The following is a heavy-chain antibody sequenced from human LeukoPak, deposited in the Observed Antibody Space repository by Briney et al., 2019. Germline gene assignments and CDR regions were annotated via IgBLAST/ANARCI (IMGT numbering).Heavy chain of an antibody. D-gene: IGHD6-13*01. J-gene: IGHJ6*02. V-gene: IGHV1-18*01. Sequence: ASVKVSCKASGYTFTSYGISWVRQAPGQGLEWMGWISAYNGNTNYAQKLQGRVTMTTDTSTSTAYMELRSLRSDDTAVYYCARDLGYSSSWYRPYYYYYGMDVWGQGTTVTVSS. CDR1: GYTFTSYG. CDR2: ISAYNGNT. CDR3: ARDLGYSSSWYRPYYYYYGMDV.